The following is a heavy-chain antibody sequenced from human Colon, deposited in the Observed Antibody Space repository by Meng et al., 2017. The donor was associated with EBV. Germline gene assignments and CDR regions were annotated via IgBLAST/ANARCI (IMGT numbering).Heavy chain of an antibody. D-gene: IGHD3-3*01. CDR1: GGSISSGNHY. Sequence: QVQLQESGPGLVKPSQTLSLTCTVSGGSISSGNHYWSWIRQHPGKGLEYIGYIYYSGSTYYNPSLKSRVIISVDTSKNQFSLRLNSVTAADTAVYYCARWGFDVWSGSPELDLWGQGILGTVS. CDR2: IYYSGST. CDR3: ARWGFDVWSGSPELDL. V-gene: IGHV4-31*03. J-gene: IGHJ4*02.